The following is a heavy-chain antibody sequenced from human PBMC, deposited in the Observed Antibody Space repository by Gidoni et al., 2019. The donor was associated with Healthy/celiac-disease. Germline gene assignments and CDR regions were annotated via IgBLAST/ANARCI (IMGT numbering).Heavy chain of an antibody. D-gene: IGHD2-15*01. Sequence: QVQLQESGPGLVKPSETLSLTCTVSGCPISSYYWSWIRQPPGKGLEWIGYIYYRGSTNYNPSLKSRVTISVDTSKNQFSLKLSSVTAADTAVYYCASFPPLDCSGGSCYGPGDYWGQGTLVTVSS. CDR1: GCPISSYY. CDR2: IYYRGST. V-gene: IGHV4-59*01. J-gene: IGHJ4*02. CDR3: ASFPPLDCSGGSCYGPGDY.